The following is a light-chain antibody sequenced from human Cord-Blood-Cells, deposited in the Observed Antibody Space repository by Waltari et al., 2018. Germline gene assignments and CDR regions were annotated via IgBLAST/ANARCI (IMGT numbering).Light chain of an antibody. V-gene: IGLV2-8*01. CDR2: EVS. Sequence: QSALTQPPSASGSPGQSVPISCTGTSSDVGGYNYVPWYQQHPGKAPNLMIYEVSKRPSGVPDRFSGSKSGNTASLTVSGLQAEDEADYYCSSYAGSNVVFGGGTKLTVL. CDR1: SSDVGGYNY. J-gene: IGLJ2*01. CDR3: SSYAGSNVV.